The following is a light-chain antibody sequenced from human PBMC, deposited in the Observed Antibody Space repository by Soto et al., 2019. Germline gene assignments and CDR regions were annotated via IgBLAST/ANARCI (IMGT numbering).Light chain of an antibody. CDR1: QTINNN. J-gene: IGKJ1*01. V-gene: IGKV3-15*01. CDR3: QQYDKWPWT. CDR2: GAS. Sequence: DIVMTQSPATLSMSPGERATLSCRASQTINNNLAWNQQKPGQAPRLLIYGASTRATGIPDRVSGSGSEKKFTLTTSSLQAEDFAVYYCQQYDKWPWTFGQGTKVEIK.